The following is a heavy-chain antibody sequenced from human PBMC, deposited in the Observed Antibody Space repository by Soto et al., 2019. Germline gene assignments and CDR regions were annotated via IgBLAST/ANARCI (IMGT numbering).Heavy chain of an antibody. CDR3: ARDGSGYRSRASPMDV. CDR1: GDTFSSYA. D-gene: IGHD3-22*01. Sequence: SVKVSCKASGDTFSSYAISWVRQAPGQGLEWMGGIIPIFGTANYAQKFQGRVTITADESTSTAYMGLSSLRSEDTAVYYCARDGSGYRSRASPMDVWGQGTTVTVSS. CDR2: IIPIFGTA. J-gene: IGHJ6*02. V-gene: IGHV1-69*13.